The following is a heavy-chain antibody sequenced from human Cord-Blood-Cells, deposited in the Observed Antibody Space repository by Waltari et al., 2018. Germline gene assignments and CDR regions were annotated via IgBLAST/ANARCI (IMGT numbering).Heavy chain of an antibody. V-gene: IGHV4-39*01. J-gene: IGHJ4*02. CDR1: GGSISSSSYY. Sequence: QLQLQESGPGLVKPSETLSLTCTVSGGSISSSSYYWGWIRQPPGKGLEWIGSIYYSGSTSTNPSLKSRVTISVDTSKNQFSLKLSSVTAADTAVYYCARHGSGKIYDSSGYYYFDYWGQGTLVTVSS. CDR2: IYYSGST. D-gene: IGHD3-22*01. CDR3: ARHGSGKIYDSSGYYYFDY.